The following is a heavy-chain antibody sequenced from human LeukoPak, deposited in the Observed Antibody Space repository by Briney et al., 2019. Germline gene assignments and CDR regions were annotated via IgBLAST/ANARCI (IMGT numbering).Heavy chain of an antibody. J-gene: IGHJ5*02. CDR3: ARDAFDP. V-gene: IGHV3-23*01. CDR2: ISGGGDII. CDR1: GFTFRSYA. Sequence: GGSLRLSCAASGFTFRSYAMSWVRQAPGKGLEWVSAISGGGDIIYYADSVKGRFTISRDNSKNTLYLQMNSLRAEDTAVYYCARDAFDPWGQGTLVTVSS.